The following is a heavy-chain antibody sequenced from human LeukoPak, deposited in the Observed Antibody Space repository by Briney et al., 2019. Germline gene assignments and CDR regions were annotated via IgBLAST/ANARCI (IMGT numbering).Heavy chain of an antibody. CDR1: GGSFSGYY. J-gene: IGHJ5*02. V-gene: IGHV4-34*01. Sequence: SETLSLTCAVYGGSFSGYYWSWIRQPPGKGLEWIGEINHSGSTNYNPSLKSRVTISVDTSKNQFSLKLSSVTAADTAVYYCARLLRGNEQLRTWGQGTLVTVSS. CDR3: ARLLRGNEQLRT. CDR2: INHSGST. D-gene: IGHD6-6*01.